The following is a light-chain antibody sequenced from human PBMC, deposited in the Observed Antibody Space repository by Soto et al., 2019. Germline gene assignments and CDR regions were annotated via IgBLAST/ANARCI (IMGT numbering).Light chain of an antibody. Sequence: QSALTQPASVSGSPGQSITISCTGTSSDVGAHNYVSWYQQHPGKAPKVMIYDVSNRPSRVSYRFSGSKSGNTASLTISGLQAEDEADYYCSSYTGSGTLFGGGTKLTVL. CDR3: SSYTGSGTL. V-gene: IGLV2-14*03. CDR1: SSDVGAHNY. CDR2: DVS. J-gene: IGLJ3*02.